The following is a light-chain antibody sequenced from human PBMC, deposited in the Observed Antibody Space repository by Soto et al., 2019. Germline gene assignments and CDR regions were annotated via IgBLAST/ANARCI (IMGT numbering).Light chain of an antibody. CDR3: QHYKSYPWT. CDR1: QSISSW. J-gene: IGKJ1*01. Sequence: DIQMTQSPSTLSAAVGDTVTITCRASQSISSWLAWYQQKPGKAHKLLIYKASSLQTGVQSRFSGSGSGTEFTLTISSLQPDDFATHYCQHYKSYPWTFGEGTKVDIK. V-gene: IGKV1-5*03. CDR2: KAS.